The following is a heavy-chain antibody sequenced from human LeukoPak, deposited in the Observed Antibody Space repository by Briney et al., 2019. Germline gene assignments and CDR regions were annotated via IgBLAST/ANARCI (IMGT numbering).Heavy chain of an antibody. J-gene: IGHJ4*02. CDR1: GGSVSSTTYY. Sequence: SQTLSLTSTVSGGSVSSTTYYWGWIRQPPGKGLEWIGSIYRSGDTYYNPSLESRVTMSVDTSTNQFSLRLTSVTAADTAVYFCAGPNTNSRFAYWGQGTLVTVSS. D-gene: IGHD2-8*01. V-gene: IGHV4-39*01. CDR3: AGPNTNSRFAY. CDR2: IYRSGDT.